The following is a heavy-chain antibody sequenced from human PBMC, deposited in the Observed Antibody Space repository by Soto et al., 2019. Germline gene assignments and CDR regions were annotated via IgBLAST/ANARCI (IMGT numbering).Heavy chain of an antibody. Sequence: SETLSLTCTVSGGSISSSTYYWDWIRQPPGKGLEWIGSIYYSGSTYYNPSLKSRVTISVDTSKNQFSLKLSSVTAADTAVYYCARRWYSSSSLYYYYYGMDVWGQGTTVTVSS. V-gene: IGHV4-39*01. CDR1: GGSISSSTYY. CDR2: IYYSGST. J-gene: IGHJ6*02. D-gene: IGHD6-6*01. CDR3: ARRWYSSSSLYYYYYGMDV.